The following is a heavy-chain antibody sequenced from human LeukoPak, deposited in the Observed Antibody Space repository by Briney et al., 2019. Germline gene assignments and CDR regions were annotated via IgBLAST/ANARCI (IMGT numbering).Heavy chain of an antibody. CDR1: GDSISRSDSY. D-gene: IGHD3-22*01. CDR2: IYYSGRT. J-gene: IGHJ1*01. V-gene: IGHV4-39*01. CDR3: ARRRYYDGSGYLE. Sequence: KTSETLSLTCSVSGDSISRSDSYWDWLRQPPGKGLEWIGTIYYSGRTYYSPSLKSRVTMSVDTPNNQFSQNLRSVTAAETAVYYCARRRYYDGSGYLEWGEGTLLSVSS.